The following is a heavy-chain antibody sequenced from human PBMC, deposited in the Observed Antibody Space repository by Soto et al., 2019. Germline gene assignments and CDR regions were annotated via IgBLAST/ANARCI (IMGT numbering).Heavy chain of an antibody. CDR2: IYYSGST. Sequence: QVQLQESGPGLVKPSETLSLTCTVSGGSISSYYWSWIRQPPGKGLEWIGYIYYSGSTNYNPSLKSRVTISVDTSKIQFSLKLSSVTAADTAVYYCATCSTYYYYGMDVWGQGTTVTVSS. CDR3: ATCSTYYYYGMDV. J-gene: IGHJ6*02. D-gene: IGHD3-10*02. V-gene: IGHV4-59*01. CDR1: GGSISSYY.